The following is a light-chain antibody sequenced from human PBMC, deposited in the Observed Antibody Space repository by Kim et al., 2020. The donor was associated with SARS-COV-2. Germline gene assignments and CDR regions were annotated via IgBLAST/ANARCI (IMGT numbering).Light chain of an antibody. Sequence: PGGRATLSCRASQNINSKYLAWYQQKSGQAPRLLMNGAFSRPTGIPDRSRGVGSGTDFTLISSRLEPEDFAVYYCQQCGGSGPCTFGQGTKL. CDR2: GAF. CDR3: QQCGGSGPCT. J-gene: IGKJ2*02. V-gene: IGKV3-20*01. CDR1: QNINSKY.